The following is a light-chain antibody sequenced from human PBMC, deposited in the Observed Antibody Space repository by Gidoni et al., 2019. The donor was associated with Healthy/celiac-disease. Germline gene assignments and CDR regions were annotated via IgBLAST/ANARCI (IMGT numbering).Light chain of an antibody. J-gene: IGKJ2*01. Sequence: DIQMTQSPSSLSASVGDRVTITCRASQSISSYLNWYQQKPGKAPKLLIYAASSLQSGVPSRFSGIGSGPDFPLPITSLPPEDFAPYSCQQSYSPPYTFGQGTKLEIK. CDR1: QSISSY. V-gene: IGKV1-39*01. CDR3: QQSYSPPYT. CDR2: AAS.